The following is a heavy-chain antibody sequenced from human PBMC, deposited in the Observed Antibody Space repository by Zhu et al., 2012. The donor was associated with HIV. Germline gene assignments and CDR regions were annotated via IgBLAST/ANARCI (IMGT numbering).Heavy chain of an antibody. CDR3: ARGGTMFGPPTS. Sequence: QVQLQESGPGLVKPSETLSLDCSVSGASMSGFYWTWVRHPAGKGLEWMGRLHSSGTVGYNPSLRSRITMSLDTSKRQFSLRLTSVAAADTATYYCARGGTMFGPPTSWGPGVLVTVSS. V-gene: IGHV4-4*07. D-gene: IGHD3-16*01. CDR1: GASMSGFY. CDR2: LHSSGTV. J-gene: IGHJ5*02.